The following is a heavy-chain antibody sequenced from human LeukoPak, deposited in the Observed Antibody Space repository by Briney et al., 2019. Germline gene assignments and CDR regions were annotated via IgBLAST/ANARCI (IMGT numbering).Heavy chain of an antibody. Sequence: GGSLRLSCAASGFTFSSYGMSWVRQAPGKGLEWVSYISSSSSTIYYADSVKGRFTISRDNAENSLYLQMNSLRAEDTAVYYCARTPYDFWSASYSYYFDYWGQGTLVTVSS. CDR2: ISSSSSTI. CDR1: GFTFSSYG. CDR3: ARTPYDFWSASYSYYFDY. D-gene: IGHD3-3*01. J-gene: IGHJ4*02. V-gene: IGHV3-48*01.